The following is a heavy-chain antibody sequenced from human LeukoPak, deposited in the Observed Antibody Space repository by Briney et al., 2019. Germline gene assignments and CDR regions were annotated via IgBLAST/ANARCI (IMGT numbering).Heavy chain of an antibody. Sequence: PSETLSLTCAVYGGSFSGYYWSWIRQPPGKGLEWIGEINHSGSTNYNLSLKSRVTISVDTSKNQFSLKLSSVTAADTAVYYCARLPGRRFDPWGQGTLVTVSS. J-gene: IGHJ5*02. V-gene: IGHV4-34*01. CDR3: ARLPGRRFDP. CDR1: GGSFSGYY. CDR2: INHSGST.